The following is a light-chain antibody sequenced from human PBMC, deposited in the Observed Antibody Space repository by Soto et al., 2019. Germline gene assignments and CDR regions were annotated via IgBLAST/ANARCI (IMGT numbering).Light chain of an antibody. CDR3: QQYNSYWT. CDR2: GAS. J-gene: IGKJ1*01. V-gene: IGKV3-20*01. Sequence: EIGLTQSPGTLSLSPGERATLSCRASQSVSSSYLAWYQQKPGQAPRLLIYGASSRATGIPDRFSGSGSGTEFTLTISRLEPEDFATYYCQQYNSYWTFGQGTKVDIK. CDR1: QSVSSSY.